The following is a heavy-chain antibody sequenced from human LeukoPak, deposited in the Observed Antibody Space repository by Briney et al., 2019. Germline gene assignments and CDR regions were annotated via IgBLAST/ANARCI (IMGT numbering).Heavy chain of an antibody. Sequence: SETLSLTCTVSGGSISRYYWNWIRQPPGKGLEWIGYIYYSGSTNYNPSLKSRVTISVDTSKNQFSLKLSSVTAADTAVYYCARDAPGYSYGHNWGQGTLVTVSS. CDR2: IYYSGST. CDR1: GGSISRYY. CDR3: ARDAPGYSYGHN. V-gene: IGHV4-59*01. D-gene: IGHD5-18*01. J-gene: IGHJ4*02.